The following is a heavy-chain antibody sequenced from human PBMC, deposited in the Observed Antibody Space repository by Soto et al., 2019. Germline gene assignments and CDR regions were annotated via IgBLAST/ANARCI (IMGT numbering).Heavy chain of an antibody. CDR2: ISGSGGST. J-gene: IGHJ4*02. CDR3: AKIGSSGWYVGFDY. V-gene: IGHV3-23*01. D-gene: IGHD6-19*01. Sequence: GGSLRLSCVASGFTFSIYAMSWVRRAPGKGLEWVSAISGSGGSTYYADSVKGRFTISRDNSKNTLYLQMNSLRAEDTAVYYCAKIGSSGWYVGFDYWGQGTLVTVSS. CDR1: GFTFSIYA.